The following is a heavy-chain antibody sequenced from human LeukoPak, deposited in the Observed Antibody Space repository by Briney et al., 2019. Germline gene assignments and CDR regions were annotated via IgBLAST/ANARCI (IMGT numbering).Heavy chain of an antibody. V-gene: IGHV3-23*01. CDR3: AKGVDYGDYLRAA. D-gene: IGHD4-17*01. Sequence: GGSLRLSCAASGFTFSSYAMSWVRQAPGKGLEWVSAISGSGGSTYYADSVKGRFTISRDNSKHTLYLQMNSLRAEDTAVYYCAKGVDYGDYLRAAWGQGTLVTVSS. J-gene: IGHJ5*02. CDR2: ISGSGGST. CDR1: GFTFSSYA.